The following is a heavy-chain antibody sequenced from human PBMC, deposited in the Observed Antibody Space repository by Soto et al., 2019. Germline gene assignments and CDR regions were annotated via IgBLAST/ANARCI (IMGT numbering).Heavy chain of an antibody. CDR2: IYPGDSDT. Sequence: PGESLKISCKGSGYSFTSYWIGWVRQMPGKGLEWMGIIYPGDSDTRYSPSFQGQVTISADKSISTAYLQWSSLKASDTAMYYCARLGGYSSSWYPDDAFDIWGQGTMVTVSS. V-gene: IGHV5-51*01. CDR3: ARLGGYSSSWYPDDAFDI. J-gene: IGHJ3*02. CDR1: GYSFTSYW. D-gene: IGHD6-13*01.